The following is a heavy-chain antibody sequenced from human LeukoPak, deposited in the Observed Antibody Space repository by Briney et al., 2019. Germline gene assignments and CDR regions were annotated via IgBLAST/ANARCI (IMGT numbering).Heavy chain of an antibody. CDR2: MNPKRGNT. D-gene: IGHD6-13*01. Sequence: ASVKVSCKASGYSLTSFDINWVRQGSGQGLEWMGWMNPKRGNTGYAPTFQGRVTITRDTSIDTAFMELSSLRPDDTAVYYCARGGSSSSYYNNYGMDVWGQVTTITVSS. J-gene: IGHJ6*02. CDR3: ARGGSSSSYYNNYGMDV. V-gene: IGHV1-8*01. CDR1: GYSLTSFD.